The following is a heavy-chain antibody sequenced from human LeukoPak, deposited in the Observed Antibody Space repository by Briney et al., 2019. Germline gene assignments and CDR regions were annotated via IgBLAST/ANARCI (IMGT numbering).Heavy chain of an antibody. CDR3: ARFTYYYDSSGSRVDAFDI. J-gene: IGHJ3*02. CDR1: GGSISSSSYY. D-gene: IGHD3-22*01. Sequence: SETLSLTCTVSGGSISSSSYYWGWIRQPPGKGLEWIGSIYYSGSTYYNPSLKSRVTISVDTSKNQFSLKLSSVTAADTAVYYCARFTYYYDSSGSRVDAFDIWGQGTMVTVSS. V-gene: IGHV4-39*07. CDR2: IYYSGST.